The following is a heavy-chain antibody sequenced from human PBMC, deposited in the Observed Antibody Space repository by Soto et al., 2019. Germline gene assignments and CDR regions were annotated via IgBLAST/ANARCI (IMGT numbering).Heavy chain of an antibody. Sequence: ASVKVSCKASGYTFTSYGISWVRQAPGQGLEWVGWISAYNGNTNYAQKLQGRVTMTTDTSTSTAYMELRSLRSDDTAVYYCARXPFHPVAATHYYYGMDVWGQGTTVTVSS. V-gene: IGHV1-18*04. CDR3: ARXPFHPVAATHYYYGMDV. CDR2: ISAYNGNT. CDR1: GYTFTSYG. J-gene: IGHJ6*02. D-gene: IGHD6-19*01.